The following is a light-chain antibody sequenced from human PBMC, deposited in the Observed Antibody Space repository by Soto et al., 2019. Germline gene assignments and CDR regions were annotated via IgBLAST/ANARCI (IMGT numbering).Light chain of an antibody. V-gene: IGKV3-15*01. CDR1: QSVSSN. J-gene: IGKJ1*01. Sequence: EIVMTQSPATLSVSPGERATLSCRASQSVSSNLAWYQQKPGQAPRLLIYGASTRATGIPARFSGSGSGTEFNLTISSLQSEDFVVYYCHQYNNWPRTFGQGTKVEIK. CDR3: HQYNNWPRT. CDR2: GAS.